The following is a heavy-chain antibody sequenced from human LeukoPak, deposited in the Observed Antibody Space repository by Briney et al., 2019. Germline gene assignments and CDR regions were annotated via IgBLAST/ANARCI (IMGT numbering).Heavy chain of an antibody. D-gene: IGHD3-22*01. Sequence: SKTLSLTCAVYGGSFSGYYWSWIRQPPGKGLEWIGYIYHSGSTYYNPSLKSRVTMSVDTSKNQFSLKLSSVTAADTAVYYCARPYYDSSGYYHDAFDIWGQGTMVTVSS. V-gene: IGHV4-34*10. CDR2: IYHSGST. CDR3: ARPYYDSSGYYHDAFDI. J-gene: IGHJ3*02. CDR1: GGSFSGYY.